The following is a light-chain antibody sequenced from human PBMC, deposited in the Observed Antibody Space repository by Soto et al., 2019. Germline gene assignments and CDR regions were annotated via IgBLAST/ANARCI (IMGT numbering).Light chain of an antibody. CDR2: GAS. CDR1: QGISSY. J-gene: IGKJ1*01. V-gene: IGKV3-20*01. Sequence: TQSPSSLSASTGDRVTITCRASQGISSYLAWYQQKPGQAPRLLIYGASNRATGIPDRFSGSGSGTDFTLTISRLEPEDFAVYYCQQYGSSGTFGQGTKV. CDR3: QQYGSSGT.